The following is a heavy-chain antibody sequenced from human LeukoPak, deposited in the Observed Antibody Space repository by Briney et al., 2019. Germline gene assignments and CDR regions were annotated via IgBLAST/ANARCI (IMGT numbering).Heavy chain of an antibody. CDR1: GFTISSYA. Sequence: GGSLRLSCTASGFTISSYAMSWVRPAPGKGLEWVSAISGSGGSTYYAASVKGRFTISRDNSKNTLYLQMNSLRAEDTAVYYCAKDLSGFDYWGQGTLVTVSS. V-gene: IGHV3-23*01. J-gene: IGHJ4*02. D-gene: IGHD3-16*02. CDR3: AKDLSGFDY. CDR2: ISGSGGST.